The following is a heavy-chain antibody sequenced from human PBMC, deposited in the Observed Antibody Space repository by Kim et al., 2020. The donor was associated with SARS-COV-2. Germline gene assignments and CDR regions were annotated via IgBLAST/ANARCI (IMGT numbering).Heavy chain of an antibody. D-gene: IGHD4-4*01. Sequence: IYYADSTRSPFTISRNNDKNSLLLQMNSLRAEDTAVYYCARGPNYSPFDYWGQGTLVTVSS. CDR3: ARGPNYSPFDY. J-gene: IGHJ4*02. V-gene: IGHV3-48*03. CDR2: I.